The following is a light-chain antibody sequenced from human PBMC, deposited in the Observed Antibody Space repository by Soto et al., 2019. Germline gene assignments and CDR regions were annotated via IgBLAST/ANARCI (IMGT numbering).Light chain of an antibody. J-gene: IGKJ5*01. V-gene: IGKV3-20*01. Sequence: EILLTQSPGTLSLSPGERATLSCRASQSVSSNYLAWYQQKPGQAPRLLIYGASSRATGIPDRFSGSGSGTDFTITISRLEPEDFAVYYCQQYVRSPPVTFGQGTRLEIQ. CDR1: QSVSSNY. CDR3: QQYVRSPPVT. CDR2: GAS.